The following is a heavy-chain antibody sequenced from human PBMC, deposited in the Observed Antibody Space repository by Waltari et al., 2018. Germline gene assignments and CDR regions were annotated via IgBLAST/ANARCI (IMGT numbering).Heavy chain of an antibody. J-gene: IGHJ4*02. CDR2: NSSSGSTT. Sequence: QVQMVESGGGLVKPGGXLRLSXAAPGXTFSDXYLGWIRLGPGKGLEVVTYNSSSGSTTXYSVSVKGXFTIXREXAKXSXFXQMNSLRAXXTAVXYCASPSFIVXTTEGGYXGQGTLVTVXS. V-gene: IGHV3-11*01. CDR1: GXTFSDXY. CDR3: ASPSFIVXTTEGGY. D-gene: IGHD1-26*01.